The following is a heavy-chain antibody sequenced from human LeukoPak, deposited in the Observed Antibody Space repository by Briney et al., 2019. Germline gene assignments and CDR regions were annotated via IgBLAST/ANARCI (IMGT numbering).Heavy chain of an antibody. CDR2: INPNSGGT. CDR3: ARDPSYYDSSGYYKDYFDY. D-gene: IGHD3-22*01. V-gene: IGHV1-2*02. Sequence: ASVKVSCKASGGTFSSYAISWVRQAPGQGLEWMGWINPNSGGTNYAQKFQGRVTMTRDTSISTAYMELSRLRSDDTAVYYCARDPSYYDSSGYYKDYFDYWGQGTLVTVSS. J-gene: IGHJ4*02. CDR1: GGTFSSYA.